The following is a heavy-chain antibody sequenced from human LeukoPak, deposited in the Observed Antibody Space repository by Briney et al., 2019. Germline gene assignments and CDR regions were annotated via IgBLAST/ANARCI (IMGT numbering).Heavy chain of an antibody. CDR2: IYHSGST. V-gene: IGHV4-38-2*02. J-gene: IGHJ4*02. CDR1: GYSISSGCY. CDR3: ARISSGYEKYFDY. Sequence: SETLSLTCTVSGYSISSGCYWGWIRQPPGKGLEWIGSIYHSGSTYYNPSLKSRVTISVDTSKNQFSLKLSSVTAADTAVYYCARISSGYEKYFDYWGQGTLVTVSS. D-gene: IGHD3-22*01.